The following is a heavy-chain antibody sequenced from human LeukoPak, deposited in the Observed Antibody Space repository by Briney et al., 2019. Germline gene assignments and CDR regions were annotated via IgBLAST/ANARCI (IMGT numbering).Heavy chain of an antibody. V-gene: IGHV4-59*01. J-gene: IGHJ6*03. Sequence: PSETVSLTCTVSGGSISSYYWSWIRQPPGKGLEWIGFFYYSGSTNFSPSLKSRVTVSVDTTKNQFSLRLSSVTAADTAVYYCARDLGSRGLYYMDVWGKGTTVTVSS. CDR2: FYYSGST. D-gene: IGHD6-19*01. CDR1: GGSISSYY. CDR3: ARDLGSRGLYYMDV.